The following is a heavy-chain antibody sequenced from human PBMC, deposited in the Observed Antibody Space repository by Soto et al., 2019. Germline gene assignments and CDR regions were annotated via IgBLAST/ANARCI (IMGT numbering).Heavy chain of an antibody. CDR3: ASGHYHDSTGYYPAEYFQY. D-gene: IGHD3-22*01. CDR1: GGTFSSYV. Sequence: ASVKVSCKASGGTFSSYVISWVRQAPGQGLEWMGGIIPFFDTANYAQKFQGRVTISAAESTRTAYMELHSLRSEDTAVYYCASGHYHDSTGYYPAEYFQYWGQGTPVTRLL. V-gene: IGHV1-69*13. CDR2: IIPFFDTA. J-gene: IGHJ1*01.